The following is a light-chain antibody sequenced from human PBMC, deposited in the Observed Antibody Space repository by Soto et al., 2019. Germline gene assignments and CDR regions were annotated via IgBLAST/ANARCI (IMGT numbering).Light chain of an antibody. V-gene: IGKV1-39*01. J-gene: IGKJ1*01. CDR1: QTIISL. CDR3: QQSYTSWWT. CDR2: AAS. Sequence: DIQMTHSPSTLSGSVGDRVTITCRASQTIISLLAWYQQKPGKAPKLLIYAASSLQSWVPSRFTGSGSGTDFTLTISSLQPEDFATYYCQQSYTSWWTFGQGTKVDIK.